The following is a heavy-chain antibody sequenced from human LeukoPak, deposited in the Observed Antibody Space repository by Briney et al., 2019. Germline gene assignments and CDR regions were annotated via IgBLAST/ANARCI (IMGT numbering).Heavy chain of an antibody. CDR1: GYTFTDYY. J-gene: IGHJ4*02. CDR2: INPSGGST. CDR3: ARDWWTAAVAATYYFDY. D-gene: IGHD2-15*01. V-gene: IGHV1-46*01. Sequence: ASVKVSCKASGYTFTDYYVHWVRQAPGQGLEWMGWINPSGGSTSYAQKFQGRVTMTRDTSTSTVYMELSSLRSEDTAVYYCARDWWTAAVAATYYFDYWGQGTLVTVSS.